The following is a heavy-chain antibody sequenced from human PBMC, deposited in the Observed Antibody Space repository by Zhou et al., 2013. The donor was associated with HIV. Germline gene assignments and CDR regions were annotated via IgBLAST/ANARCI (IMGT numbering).Heavy chain of an antibody. J-gene: IGHJ5*02. CDR3: ARVWGTVTTGNWFDP. V-gene: IGHV1-69*04. D-gene: IGHD4-17*01. CDR1: GGTFSSYA. CDR2: IIPILGIA. Sequence: QVQLVQSGAEVKKPGSSVKVSCKASGGTFSSYAISWVRQAPGQGLEWMGRIIPILGIANYAQKFQGRVTITADKSTSTAYMELSSLRSEDTAVYYCARVWGTVTTGNWFDPWGQGTLVTVSS.